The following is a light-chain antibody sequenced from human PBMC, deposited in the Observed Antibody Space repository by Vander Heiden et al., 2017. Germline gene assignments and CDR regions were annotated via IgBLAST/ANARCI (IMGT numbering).Light chain of an antibody. CDR3: CSDAGNWV. V-gene: IGLV2-23*01. Sequence: QSALTQPASVSGSPGQSITISCTGTSSDVGSYNLGSWYQQHPGKAPKLMIYEGSKRPSGVSNRFSGSKSGNTASLTISGLQAEDEADYYCCSDAGNWVFGGGTKLTVL. CDR1: SSDVGSYNL. CDR2: EGS. J-gene: IGLJ3*02.